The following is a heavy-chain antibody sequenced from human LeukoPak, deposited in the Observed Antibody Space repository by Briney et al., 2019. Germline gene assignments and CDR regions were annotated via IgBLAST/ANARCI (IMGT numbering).Heavy chain of an antibody. D-gene: IGHD3-10*01. CDR1: GFTFSSYW. V-gene: IGHV3-7*01. CDR2: IKQDGSEK. Sequence: GGSLRLSCAASGFTFSSYWMSWVRQAPGKGLEWVANIKQDGSEKYYVDSVKGRFTISRDNAKNSLYLQMNSLRAEDTAVYYCARVHSGSGSLPLYYYYGMDVWGQGTTVTVSS. CDR3: ARVHSGSGSLPLYYYYGMDV. J-gene: IGHJ6*02.